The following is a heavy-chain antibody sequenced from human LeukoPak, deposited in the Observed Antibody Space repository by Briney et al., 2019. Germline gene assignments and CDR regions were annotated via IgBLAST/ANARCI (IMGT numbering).Heavy chain of an antibody. CDR2: ISGAGDNT. Sequence: GGSLRLSCTASGFIFRNYAMSWVRQAPGKGVEGVSTISGAGDNTNNADPVTGRFTISRDNSKNTLYLQMNSLRDEDTAVYYCAKDYSVSNWCFDLWGRGTLVTVSS. V-gene: IGHV3-23*01. D-gene: IGHD4-11*01. J-gene: IGHJ2*01. CDR3: AKDYSVSNWCFDL. CDR1: GFIFRNYA.